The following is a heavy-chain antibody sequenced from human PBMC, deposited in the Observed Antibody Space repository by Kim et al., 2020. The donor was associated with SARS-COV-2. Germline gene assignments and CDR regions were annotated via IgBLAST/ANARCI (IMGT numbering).Heavy chain of an antibody. Sequence: GGSLRLSCAVSGFTFSSYDMSWVRQAPGEGLEWVSLISGGGSSTYYADSVKGRFTISRDNSKNTLFLLMNSLRAEDTAIYYCAKVPQYFYESRASNYYFASWGQGALVTVSS. V-gene: IGHV3-23*01. CDR1: GFTFSSYD. J-gene: IGHJ4*02. CDR2: ISGGGSST. CDR3: AKVPQYFYESRASNYYFAS. D-gene: IGHD3-22*01.